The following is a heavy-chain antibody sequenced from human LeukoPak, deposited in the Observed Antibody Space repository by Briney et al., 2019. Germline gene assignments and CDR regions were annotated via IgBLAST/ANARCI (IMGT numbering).Heavy chain of an antibody. J-gene: IGHJ3*02. CDR1: GFTFSNYG. D-gene: IGHD5-12*01. CDR2: ISSSGSGT. CDR3: ARGSGGSGYYLPFDI. Sequence: GGSLRLSCAASGFTFSNYGMSWARQAPGKGLEWVSIISSSGSGTHYADSVKGRFTISRDNSKNTVFLQMNSLRAEDTAVYYCARGSGGSGYYLPFDIWGQGAMVTVSS. V-gene: IGHV3-23*01.